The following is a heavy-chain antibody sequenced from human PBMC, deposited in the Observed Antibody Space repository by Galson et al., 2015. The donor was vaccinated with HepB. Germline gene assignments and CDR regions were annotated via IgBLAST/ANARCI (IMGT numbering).Heavy chain of an antibody. CDR3: ARVADADYGDHSHFDY. Sequence: SLRLSCAASGFTFSDYYMSWIRQAPGQGLEWVSYISSSRTYTNYADSVRGRFTISRDNAKNSLYLQINSLRAEDTAVYYCARVADADYGDHSHFDYWGQGTLVTVSS. CDR1: GFTFSDYY. D-gene: IGHD4-17*01. V-gene: IGHV3-11*06. J-gene: IGHJ4*02. CDR2: ISSSRTYT.